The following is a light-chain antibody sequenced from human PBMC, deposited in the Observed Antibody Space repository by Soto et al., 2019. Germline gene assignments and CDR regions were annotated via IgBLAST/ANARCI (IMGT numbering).Light chain of an antibody. Sequence: IQMTQSPSSLSASVGDRVTITCRASQGVRDDVGWYQQKPGKAPKLLIYSASTLQSGVPSRFSGSGSGTEFTLPISGLPPEDFATYYCLQESNYPLTFGGGTKVEIK. CDR1: QGVRDD. V-gene: IGKV1-6*01. CDR2: SAS. CDR3: LQESNYPLT. J-gene: IGKJ4*01.